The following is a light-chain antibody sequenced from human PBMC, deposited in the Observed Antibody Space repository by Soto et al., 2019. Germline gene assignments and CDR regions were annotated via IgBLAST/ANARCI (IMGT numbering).Light chain of an antibody. CDR2: DVS. V-gene: IGLV2-14*01. CDR3: SSYTTSNTQV. CDR1: SSDVGTYNY. Sequence: QSVLTQPASVSGSPGQSITISCTGTSSDVGTYNYVSWYQHRPGKAPKLMIYDVSYRPSGVSNRFSGSKSANTASLTISGLQAEYEADYYCSSYTTSNTQVFGGGTKLTVL. J-gene: IGLJ3*02.